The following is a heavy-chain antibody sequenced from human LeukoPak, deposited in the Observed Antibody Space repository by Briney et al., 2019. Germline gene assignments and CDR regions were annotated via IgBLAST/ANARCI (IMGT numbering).Heavy chain of an antibody. CDR1: GGSINNYY. Sequence: PSETLSLTCTVSGGSINNYYWSWIRQPPGKGLEWIGYIYHSGSTNYNPSLKSRVTISVDTSKNQFSLKLSSVTAADTAVYYCARVRPYSWLHFDYWGQGTLVSVSS. J-gene: IGHJ4*02. CDR2: IYHSGST. V-gene: IGHV4-59*01. D-gene: IGHD5-18*01. CDR3: ARVRPYSWLHFDY.